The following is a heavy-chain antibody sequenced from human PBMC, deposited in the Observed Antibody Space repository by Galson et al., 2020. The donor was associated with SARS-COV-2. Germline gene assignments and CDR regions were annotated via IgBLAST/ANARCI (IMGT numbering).Heavy chain of an antibody. Sequence: GESLKISCKASGYSFTSFWIGWVRQMPGNGLEWMGITYPGDSDTRYRPSFQGQVTISADKSITTAYLQWSSLKASDTAMYFCARMTSWYTLDYWGQGTLVTVSS. V-gene: IGHV5-51*01. CDR3: ARMTSWYTLDY. CDR1: GYSFTSFW. CDR2: TYPGDSDT. D-gene: IGHD6-13*01. J-gene: IGHJ4*02.